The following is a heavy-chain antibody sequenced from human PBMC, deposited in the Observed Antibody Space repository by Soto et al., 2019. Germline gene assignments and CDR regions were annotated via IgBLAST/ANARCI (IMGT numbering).Heavy chain of an antibody. CDR1: GGTFSSYA. Sequence: SVKVSCKASGGTFSSYAISWVRQAPGQGLEWMGGIIPIFGTANYAQKFQGRVTITADKSTSTAYMELSSLRSEDTAVYYCARVEVSTIFGVVNPNFYYYYGMDVWGQGTTVTVSS. J-gene: IGHJ6*02. CDR3: ARVEVSTIFGVVNPNFYYYYGMDV. D-gene: IGHD3-3*01. CDR2: IIPIFGTA. V-gene: IGHV1-69*06.